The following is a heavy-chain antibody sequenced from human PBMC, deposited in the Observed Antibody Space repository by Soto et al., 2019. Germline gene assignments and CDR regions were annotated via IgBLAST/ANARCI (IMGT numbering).Heavy chain of an antibody. CDR1: GGSISSGGYY. CDR2: IYYSGST. CDR3: AREYYGAHGGVY. V-gene: IGHV4-31*03. J-gene: IGHJ4*02. D-gene: IGHD4-17*01. Sequence: QVQLQESGPGLVKPSQTLSLTCTVSGGSISSGGYYWSWIRQHPGKGLGWIGYIYYSGSTYYTPSLKSRVTIPVDTSKNQFSLKLSSVTAADTAVYYCAREYYGAHGGVYWGQGTLVTVSS.